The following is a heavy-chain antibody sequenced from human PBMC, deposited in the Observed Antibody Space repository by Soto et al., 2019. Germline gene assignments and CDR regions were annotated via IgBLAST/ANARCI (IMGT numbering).Heavy chain of an antibody. J-gene: IGHJ4*02. CDR3: AKPLYYNGWSKFDL. CDR1: GFTFSSYA. V-gene: IGHV3-23*01. Sequence: GGSLRLSCAASGFTFSSYAMSWVRQSPGKGLEWVSGISGTGISDSGDSTYYADSVKGRFTISRDNSKNTLYLQMNSLRAEDTAIYYCAKPLYYNGWSKFDLWGRGTLVTVSS. D-gene: IGHD3-10*01. CDR2: ISGTGISDSGDST.